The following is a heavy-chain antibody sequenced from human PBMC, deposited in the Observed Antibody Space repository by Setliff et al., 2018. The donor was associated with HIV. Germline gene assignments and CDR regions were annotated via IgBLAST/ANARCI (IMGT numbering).Heavy chain of an antibody. D-gene: IGHD6-13*01. CDR1: GSFINSDY. J-gene: IGHJ2*01. Sequence: SETLSLTCTVSGSFINSDYWGWIRQPPGKGLEWIGSIYHSATTYYNPSLWGRVTISIDTSKNQFFLKLSSVTAADTAVYYCARPGVVGSSWSWYFDLWGRGTLVTVSS. CDR2: IYHSATT. CDR3: ARPGVVGSSWSWYFDL. V-gene: IGHV4-38-2*02.